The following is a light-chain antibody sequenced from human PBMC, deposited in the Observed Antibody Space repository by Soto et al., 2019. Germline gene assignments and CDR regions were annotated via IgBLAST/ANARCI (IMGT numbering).Light chain of an antibody. CDR1: SSDVGAYNF. Sequence: QSVLTQPASVSGSPGQSISISCTGTSSDVGAYNFVSWYQQHPGKAPKLMIYEVSNRPSGVSNRFSGSKSGNTASLTISGLQAEDEADYYCSSNTSSSTLVFGSGTKVTVL. J-gene: IGLJ1*01. CDR3: SSNTSSSTLV. V-gene: IGLV2-14*01. CDR2: EVS.